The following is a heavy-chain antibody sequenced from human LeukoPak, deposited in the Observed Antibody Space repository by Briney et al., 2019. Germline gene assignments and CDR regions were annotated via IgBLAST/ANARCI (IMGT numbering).Heavy chain of an antibody. D-gene: IGHD6-13*01. J-gene: IGHJ6*03. CDR2: IWYDGSNK. V-gene: IGHV3-33*01. Sequence: PGGSLRPSCAASGFTFSSYGMHWVRQAPGKGLEWVAVIWYDGSNKYYADSVKGRFTISRDNSKNTLYLQMNSLRAEDTAVYYCARDSKAAAGLGRRYYYYYYMDVWGKGTTVTVSS. CDR1: GFTFSSYG. CDR3: ARDSKAAAGLGRRYYYYYYMDV.